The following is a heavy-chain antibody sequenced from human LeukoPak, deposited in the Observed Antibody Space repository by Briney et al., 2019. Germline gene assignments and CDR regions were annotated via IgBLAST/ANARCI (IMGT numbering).Heavy chain of an antibody. CDR3: ARDWWYGDYSIGDN. CDR1: GYTFTSYG. V-gene: IGHV1-18*01. D-gene: IGHD4-17*01. J-gene: IGHJ4*02. Sequence: VASVKVSCKASGYTFTSYGISWVRQATGQGLEWMGWISAYNGNTNYAQKLQGRVTMTTDTSTSIVYMDLRSLTSDNTAVYYCARDWWYGDYSIGDNWGQGTLVTVSS. CDR2: ISAYNGNT.